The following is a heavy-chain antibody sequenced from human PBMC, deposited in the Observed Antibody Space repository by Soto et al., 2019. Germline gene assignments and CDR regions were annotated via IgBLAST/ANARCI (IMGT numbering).Heavy chain of an antibody. CDR3: AREDRVGYYYYGMDV. V-gene: IGHV4-30-4*01. CDR2: IYYSGST. Sequence: QVQLQESGPGLVKPSQTLSLTCTVSGGSISSGDYYWSWIRQPPGKGLEWIGYIYYSGSTYYNPSLKSRVTISVDTSKNQFSLKLSSVTAADTAVYYCAREDRVGYYYYGMDVWGQGTTVTVSS. J-gene: IGHJ6*02. CDR1: GGSISSGDYY.